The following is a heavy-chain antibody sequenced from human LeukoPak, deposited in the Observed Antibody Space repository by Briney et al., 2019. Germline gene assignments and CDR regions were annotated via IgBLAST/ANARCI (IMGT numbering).Heavy chain of an antibody. CDR1: GFTFSSYE. Sequence: PGGSLILSCAASGFTFSSYEVNWVRQAPGKGLEWVSYISSSGSTIYYADSVKGRFTISRDNAKNSLYLQMNSLRAEDTAVYYCAELGITMIGGVWGKGTTVTISS. D-gene: IGHD3-10*02. V-gene: IGHV3-48*03. J-gene: IGHJ6*04. CDR3: AELGITMIGGV. CDR2: ISSSGSTI.